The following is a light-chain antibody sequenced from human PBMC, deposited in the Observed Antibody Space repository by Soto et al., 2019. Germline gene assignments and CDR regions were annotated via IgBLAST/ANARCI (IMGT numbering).Light chain of an antibody. V-gene: IGKV3-11*01. Sequence: ETVLTQSPGTLSLSPGERATLSCRASQSVGGSLAWYQQRPGQAPRLLVYHTSNRATGIPDRFSASGSGTDFTLTISSLEPEDFAVYYCQQRSSWPPTFGQGTRLEIK. J-gene: IGKJ5*01. CDR3: QQRSSWPPT. CDR1: QSVGGS. CDR2: HTS.